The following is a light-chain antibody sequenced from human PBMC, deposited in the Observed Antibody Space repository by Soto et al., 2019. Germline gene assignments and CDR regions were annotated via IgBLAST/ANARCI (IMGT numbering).Light chain of an antibody. Sequence: DIQMTQSPSSLSAAVGDRLTITCRASQSIRSYLNWYRQKAGKAPELLIYTASTLHSGVPSRFGGSGSFTAFTLTISSLQPDDFATYYCQECYNTPLPFGGGAKVEIK. CDR2: TAS. CDR3: QECYNTPLP. J-gene: IGKJ4*01. CDR1: QSIRSY. V-gene: IGKV1-39*01.